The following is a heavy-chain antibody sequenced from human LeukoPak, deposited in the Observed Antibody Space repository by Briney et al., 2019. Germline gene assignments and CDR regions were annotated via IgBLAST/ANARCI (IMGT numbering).Heavy chain of an antibody. CDR1: GFTFSSYS. CDR2: ISSSSYI. CDR3: ARDYYDSRGFGNWFDP. J-gene: IGHJ5*02. D-gene: IGHD3-22*01. Sequence: GGSLRLSCAASGFTFSSYSMNWVRQAPGKGLEWVSSISSSSYIYYADSVKGRFTISRDNAKNSLYLQMNSLRAEDTAVCYCARDYYDSRGFGNWFDPWGQGTLVTVSS. V-gene: IGHV3-21*01.